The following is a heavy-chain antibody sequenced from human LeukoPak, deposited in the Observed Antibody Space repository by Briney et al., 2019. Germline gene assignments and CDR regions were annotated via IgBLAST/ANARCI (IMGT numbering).Heavy chain of an antibody. CDR2: ISYDGSNK. D-gene: IGHD1-26*01. J-gene: IGHJ4*02. CDR3: ARAGGGATTRYYFDY. V-gene: IGHV3-30-3*01. CDR1: GFTFSTYA. Sequence: PGGSLRLSCAASGFTFSTYAMSWVRQAPGKGLEWVAVISYDGSNKYYADSVKGRFTISRDNSKNTLYLQMNSLRAEDTAVYYCARAGGGATTRYYFDYWGQGTLVTVSS.